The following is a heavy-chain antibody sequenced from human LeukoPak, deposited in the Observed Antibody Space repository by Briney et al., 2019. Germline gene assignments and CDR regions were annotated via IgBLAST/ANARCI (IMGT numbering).Heavy chain of an antibody. J-gene: IGHJ4*02. CDR2: ITNSGSTI. V-gene: IGHV3-48*04. D-gene: IGHD6-25*01. Sequence: GGSLRLSCSVSAFTFNTFDNFSMNWVRQAPGKGLEWISYITNSGSTIYYTDSVTGRFTISRDNTKNSVYLQMDSLRADDTAVYYCATKGTAASYSPHDFWGQGALVTVSS. CDR3: ATKGTAASYSPHDF. CDR1: AFTFNTFD.